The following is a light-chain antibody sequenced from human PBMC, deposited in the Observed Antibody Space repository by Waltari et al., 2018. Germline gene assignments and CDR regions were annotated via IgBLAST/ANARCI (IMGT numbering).Light chain of an antibody. V-gene: IGKV3-20*01. CDR1: QTVSSSY. CDR3: QLFGISPLFT. CDR2: GAS. J-gene: IGKJ3*01. Sequence: EIVLTQSPGTLSLSPGERATLSCRASQTVSSSYPAWYQQKPGQAPRLLIYGASSRATGIPGRFSGSGSGTDFTLTISRLEPEDFAVYYCQLFGISPLFTFGPGTKVDI.